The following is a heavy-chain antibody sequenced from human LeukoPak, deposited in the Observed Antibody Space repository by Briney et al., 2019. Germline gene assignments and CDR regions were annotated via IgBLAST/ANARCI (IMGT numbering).Heavy chain of an antibody. V-gene: IGHV1-24*01. J-gene: IGHJ4*02. CDR2: FDPEDGET. CDR1: GYTFTSYA. CDR3: ATVSVDLGELSLNLDY. D-gene: IGHD3-16*02. Sequence: ASAKVSCKASGYTFTSYAMNWVRQAPGKGLEWMGGFDPEDGETIYAQKFQGRVTMTEDTSTDTAYMELSSLRSEDTAVYYCATVSVDLGELSLNLDYWGQGTLVTVSS.